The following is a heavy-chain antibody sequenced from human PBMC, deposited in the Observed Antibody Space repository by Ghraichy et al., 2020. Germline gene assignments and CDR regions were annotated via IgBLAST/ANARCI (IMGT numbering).Heavy chain of an antibody. CDR3: AKSIGEAGRFDY. Sequence: GGSLRLSCAASGFTFSSYGMSWVRQAPGKGLEWVSYISGNGGSTYHADSVKGRFTISRDNSRNTLYLQMNSLRVEDTAIYYCAKSIGEAGRFDYWGQGTLVTVSS. V-gene: IGHV3-23*01. CDR1: GFTFSSYG. CDR2: ISGNGGST. J-gene: IGHJ4*02. D-gene: IGHD6-13*01.